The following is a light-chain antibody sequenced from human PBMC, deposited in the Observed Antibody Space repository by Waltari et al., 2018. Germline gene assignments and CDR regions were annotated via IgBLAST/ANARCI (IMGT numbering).Light chain of an antibody. CDR3: ISFTSSNTWV. J-gene: IGLJ3*02. Sequence: HSALTQPASVSGSPRQSITISCTGTSSDLGASHYVSWYQQHSGKAPTLVIFGVSDRPTGVSNRFSGSKSGNTASLTISGLQAEDEADYYCISFTSSNTWVFGGGTRVTVL. V-gene: IGLV2-14*01. CDR1: SSDLGASHY. CDR2: GVS.